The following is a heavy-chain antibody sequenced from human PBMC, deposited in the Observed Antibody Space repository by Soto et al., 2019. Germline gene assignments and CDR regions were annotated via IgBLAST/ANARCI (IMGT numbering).Heavy chain of an antibody. Sequence: EVHLLVSGGGLGQPGGSLRLSCAASGFPFSSYAMSWVRQAPGKGLEWVSGISGSGGITYYADSVKGRFTISRDNSKNTLYLQMNSLRADDTAVYYCAKSLSASPNYFFDSWGQGTLVTVSS. D-gene: IGHD1-1*01. V-gene: IGHV3-23*01. J-gene: IGHJ4*02. CDR1: GFPFSSYA. CDR2: ISGSGGIT. CDR3: AKSLSASPNYFFDS.